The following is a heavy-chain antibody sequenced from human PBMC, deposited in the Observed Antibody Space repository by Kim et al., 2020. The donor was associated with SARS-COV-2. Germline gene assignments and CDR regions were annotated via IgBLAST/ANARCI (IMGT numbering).Heavy chain of an antibody. J-gene: IGHJ4*02. CDR1: GFTFSSYG. V-gene: IGHV3-33*01. CDR3: ARGTAVRGKAFRGIIPYYFDY. CDR2: IWYDGSNE. Sequence: GGSLRLSCAASGFTFSSYGMHWVRQAPGKGLEWVAVIWYDGSNEYYGDSVKGRFTISRDNSRNTLFLQMNSLRDEDTAVYYCARGTAVRGKAFRGIIPYYFDYGGQGTLVTVSS. D-gene: IGHD3-16*02.